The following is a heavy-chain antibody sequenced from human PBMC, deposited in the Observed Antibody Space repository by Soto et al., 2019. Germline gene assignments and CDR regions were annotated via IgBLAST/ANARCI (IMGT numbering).Heavy chain of an antibody. CDR1: GGSISSYY. V-gene: IGHV4-59*01. Sequence: SETLSLTCTVSGGSISSYYWSWIRQPPGKGLEWIGYIYYSGSTNYNPSLKSRVTISVDTSKNQFSLKLSSVTAADTAVYYCARELRVGATTGDFYYCGRGTPVTVSS. CDR2: IYYSGST. D-gene: IGHD1-26*01. CDR3: ARELRVGATTGDFYY. J-gene: IGHJ4*02.